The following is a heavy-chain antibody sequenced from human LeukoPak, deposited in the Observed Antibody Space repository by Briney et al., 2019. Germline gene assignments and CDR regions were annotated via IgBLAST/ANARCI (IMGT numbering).Heavy chain of an antibody. CDR1: GGSISSGGYY. CDR2: IYYSGST. CDR3: ARGVYDFWSGHLYYFDY. V-gene: IGHV4-31*03. Sequence: PSQTLPLTCTVSGGSISSGGYYWSWIRQHPGKGLEWIGYIYYSGSTYYNPSLKSRVTISVDTSKNQFSLKLSSVTAADTAVYYCARGVYDFWSGHLYYFDYWGQGTLVTVSS. J-gene: IGHJ4*02. D-gene: IGHD3-3*01.